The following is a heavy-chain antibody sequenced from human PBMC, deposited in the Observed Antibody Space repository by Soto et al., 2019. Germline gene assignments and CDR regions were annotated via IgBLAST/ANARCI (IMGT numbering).Heavy chain of an antibody. CDR3: ARENTDWMRFDY. CDR1: GGSINNYY. Sequence: SDTLSLTCTVSGGSINNYYWRWIRQPAGKGLEWLGRIYASGTTNYNPSLKSRVTMSVDTSKNQFSLNLSSVTAADTAVYYRARENTDWMRFDYWGQGIMVTVS. D-gene: IGHD3-9*01. V-gene: IGHV4-4*07. J-gene: IGHJ4*02. CDR2: IYASGTT.